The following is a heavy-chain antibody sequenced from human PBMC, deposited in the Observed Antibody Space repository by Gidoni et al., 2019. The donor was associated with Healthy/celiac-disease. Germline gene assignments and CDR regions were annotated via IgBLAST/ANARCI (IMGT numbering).Heavy chain of an antibody. CDR1: GFTFSGSA. CDR2: IRSKANSYAT. CDR3: TSPTGAGVDY. V-gene: IGHV3-73*02. Sequence: EVQLVESGGGLVQPGGSLQLSCAASGFTFSGSAMHWVRQASGKGLEWGGRIRSKANSYATAYAASVKGRFTISRDDSKNTAYLQMNSLKTEDTAVYYCTSPTGAGVDYWGQGTLVTVSS. J-gene: IGHJ4*02.